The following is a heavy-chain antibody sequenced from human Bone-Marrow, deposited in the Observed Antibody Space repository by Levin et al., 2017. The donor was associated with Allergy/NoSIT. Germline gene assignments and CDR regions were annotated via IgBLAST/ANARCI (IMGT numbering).Heavy chain of an antibody. J-gene: IGHJ3*01. CDR3: ARDIVWGCSSPSCQGDV. V-gene: IGHV3-7*03. CDR1: GFTFSTFW. D-gene: IGHD2-2*01. CDR2: INQNGREK. Sequence: LPGGSLRLSCAASGFTFSTFWMTWVRQAPGKGPEWVANINQNGREKYYVDSVKGRFTISRDNAENSLYLQMNSLRVDDTAVYYCARDIVWGCSSPSCQGDVWGQGTMVTVSS.